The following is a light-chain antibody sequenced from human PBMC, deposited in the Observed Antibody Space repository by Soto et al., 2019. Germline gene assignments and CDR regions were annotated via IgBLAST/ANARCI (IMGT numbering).Light chain of an antibody. CDR2: DDS. Sequence: DIQTTYSPSTPSASLVAIVTITGRASQSISRWLAWYQQKPGNAPKLLIYDDSSLESGLQSRFRGSGSGTEFTLTISSLQPDDLETYHCQQYNTYFTFGQGTRLEI. CDR3: QQYNTYFT. J-gene: IGKJ5*01. V-gene: IGKV1-5*01. CDR1: QSISRW.